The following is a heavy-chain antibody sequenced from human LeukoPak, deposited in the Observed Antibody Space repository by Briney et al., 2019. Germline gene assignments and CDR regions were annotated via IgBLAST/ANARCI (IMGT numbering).Heavy chain of an antibody. CDR1: GFTFTSYW. Sequence: GGSLRFSCAASGFTFTSYWMHWVRQAPGKGLVWLSRINTDGTITSYADSLEGRFTISRDNAKNTVYLQMNSLRTEDTAVYYCARPGVGFDYWGQGALVTVSS. V-gene: IGHV3-74*01. CDR3: ARPGVGFDY. J-gene: IGHJ4*02. CDR2: INTDGTIT.